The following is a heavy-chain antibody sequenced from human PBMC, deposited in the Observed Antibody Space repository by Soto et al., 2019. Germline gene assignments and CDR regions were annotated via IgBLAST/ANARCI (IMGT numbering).Heavy chain of an antibody. J-gene: IGHJ2*01. CDR1: GGTFSSYT. V-gene: IGHV1-69*04. CDR3: ARDRTYGDYSGWYFDL. Sequence: SVKVSCKASGGTFSSYTISWVRQAPGQGLEWMGRIIPILGIANYAQKFQGRVTITADKSTSTAYMELSSLRSEDTAVYYCARDRTYGDYSGWYFDLWGRGTLVTVSS. D-gene: IGHD4-17*01. CDR2: IIPILGIA.